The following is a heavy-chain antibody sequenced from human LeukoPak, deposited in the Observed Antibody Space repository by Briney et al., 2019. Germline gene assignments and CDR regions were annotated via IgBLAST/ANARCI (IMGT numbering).Heavy chain of an antibody. J-gene: IGHJ6*02. CDR3: AREKGYGRYAMDV. CDR1: GGSISSGDYY. Sequence: PSETLSLTCTVSGGSISSGDYYWSWIRQPPGKGLEWIGYIYYSGSTYYNPSLKSRITISVDTSKNQFSLKVSSVTAADTAVYYCAREKGYGRYAMDVWGQGTTVTVSS. V-gene: IGHV4-30-4*01. D-gene: IGHD5-18*01. CDR2: IYYSGST.